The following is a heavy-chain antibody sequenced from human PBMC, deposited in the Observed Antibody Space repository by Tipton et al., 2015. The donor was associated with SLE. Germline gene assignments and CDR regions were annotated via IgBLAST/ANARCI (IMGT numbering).Heavy chain of an antibody. J-gene: IGHJ4*02. Sequence: TLSLTCAVYGGSFSSYYWSWIRQPPGKGLEWIGYIYYSGSTNYNPSLKSRVTISVDTSKNQFSLKLSSVTAADTAVYYCAREERRGAARAIDYWGQGTLVTVSS. D-gene: IGHD6-6*01. CDR2: IYYSGST. CDR3: AREERRGAARAIDY. CDR1: GGSFSSYY. V-gene: IGHV4-59*01.